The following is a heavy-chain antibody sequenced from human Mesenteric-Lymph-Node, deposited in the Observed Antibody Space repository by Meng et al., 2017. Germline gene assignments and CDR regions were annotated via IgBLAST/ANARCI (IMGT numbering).Heavy chain of an antibody. D-gene: IGHD3-10*01. V-gene: IGHV5-51*01. CDR1: GYSFTSYW. CDR3: ASHLSNYYGSGSYRPLDF. Sequence: GESLKISCKGSGYSFTSYWIGWVRQIPGKGLEWMGIIYPGDSDTRYSPSFQGQVTISDDKSVNTAYLQWSSLKAADTAMYYCASHLSNYYGSGSYRPLDFWGQGTMVTVSS. CDR2: IYPGDSDT. J-gene: IGHJ3*01.